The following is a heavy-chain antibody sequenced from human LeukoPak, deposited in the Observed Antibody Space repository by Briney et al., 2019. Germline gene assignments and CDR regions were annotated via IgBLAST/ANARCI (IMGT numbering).Heavy chain of an antibody. CDR1: GYSISSGYY. J-gene: IGHJ3*02. CDR2: IYHSGST. D-gene: IGHD5-12*01. Sequence: SETLSLTCTVSGYSISSGYYWGWIRQPPGKGLEWIGSIYHSGSTYYSPSLKSRLTMSVDTSKNQFSLKLSSVTAADTAVYYCARQVATKGEWAFDIWGQGTMVTVSS. V-gene: IGHV4-38-2*02. CDR3: ARQVATKGEWAFDI.